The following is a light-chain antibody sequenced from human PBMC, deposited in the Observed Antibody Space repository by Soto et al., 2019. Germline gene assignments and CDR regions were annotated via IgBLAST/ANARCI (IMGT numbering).Light chain of an antibody. V-gene: IGLV2-8*01. Sequence: QSALTQPPSASGSPGQSVTISCTGTKNDIGVYDFVSWYQHHPGKAPRLIIYEVVQRPSGVPDRFSGSKFGTSASLAISGLQSEDEGVYYCAAWNDSLNGWVFGGGTKVTVL. CDR3: AAWNDSLNGWV. CDR1: KNDIGVYDF. J-gene: IGLJ3*02. CDR2: EVV.